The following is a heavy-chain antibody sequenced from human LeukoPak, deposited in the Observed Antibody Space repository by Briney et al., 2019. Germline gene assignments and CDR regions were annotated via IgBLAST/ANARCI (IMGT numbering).Heavy chain of an antibody. CDR3: ARRLRPLRVRPSFQH. D-gene: IGHD5/OR15-5a*01. CDR2: INHSGST. J-gene: IGHJ1*01. CDR1: GGSFSGYC. Sequence: SETLSLTCAVYGGSFSGYCWSWIRQPPGKGLEWIGEINHSGSTNYNPSLKSRVTISVDTSKNQFSLKLSSVTAADTAVYYCARRLRPLRVRPSFQHWGQGTLVTVSS. V-gene: IGHV4-34*01.